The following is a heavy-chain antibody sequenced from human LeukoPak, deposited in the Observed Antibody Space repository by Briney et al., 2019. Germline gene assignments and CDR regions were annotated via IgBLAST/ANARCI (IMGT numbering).Heavy chain of an antibody. CDR1: GGSMSQAY. J-gene: IGHJ4*02. CDR2: IYFTGAS. D-gene: IGHD3-3*01. Sequence: SETLSLTCSVSGGSMSQAYWSWIRQPPGKGLEWLGYIYFTGASSKANPSLKSRVTISVDTSKNQFSLKLSSVTAADTAVYYCARRGSDFWSGYYYNYFDYWGQGTLVTVSS. CDR3: ARRGSDFWSGYYYNYFDY. V-gene: IGHV4-59*08.